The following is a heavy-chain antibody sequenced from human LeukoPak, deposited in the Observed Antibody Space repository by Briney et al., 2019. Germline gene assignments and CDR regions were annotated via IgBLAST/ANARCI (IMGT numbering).Heavy chain of an antibody. CDR2: IYYSGST. CDR3: ARGQRVTPLDY. CDR1: GGSISSYY. V-gene: IGHV4-59*08. D-gene: IGHD4-23*01. J-gene: IGHJ4*02. Sequence: PSETLSLTCTVSGGSISSYYWSWIRQPPGKGLEWIGYIYYSGSTNYNPSLKSRVTISVDTSNNQFSLKLSSVTAADTAVYYCARGQRVTPLDYWGQGTLVTVSS.